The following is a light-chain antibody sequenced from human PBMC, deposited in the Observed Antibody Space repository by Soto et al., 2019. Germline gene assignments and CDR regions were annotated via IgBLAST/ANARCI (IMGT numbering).Light chain of an antibody. CDR1: SSDVGGYNY. CDR3: NSYAGSSYV. CDR2: GVS. Sequence: LTQPASVSGSPGQSITISCTGTSSDVGGYNYVSWYQQYPGKAPKLMIYGVSYRPSGVSNRFSGSKSGNTASLTISGLQAEDEADYYCNSYAGSSYVFGTGTKVTVL. V-gene: IGLV2-14*01. J-gene: IGLJ1*01.